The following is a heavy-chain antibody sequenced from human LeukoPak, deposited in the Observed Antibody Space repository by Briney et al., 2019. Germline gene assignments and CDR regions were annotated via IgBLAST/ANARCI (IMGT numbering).Heavy chain of an antibody. Sequence: PSETLSLTCTVSGGSITSYFWNWIRQPPGKGLEWIGYIYYSGSTDYNPSLKSRVTISIDTSKNQLSLSLRSVTAADTAVYYCARGFYSASSFDYWGQGALVTVSS. D-gene: IGHD2-21*01. V-gene: IGHV4-59*01. J-gene: IGHJ4*02. CDR1: GGSITSYF. CDR2: IYYSGST. CDR3: ARGFYSASSFDY.